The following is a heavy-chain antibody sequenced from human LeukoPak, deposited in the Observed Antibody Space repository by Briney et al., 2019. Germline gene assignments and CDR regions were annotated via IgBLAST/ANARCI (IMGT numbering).Heavy chain of an antibody. CDR3: AKSASRISGSFYYGPTFQFDY. CDR1: GFTFDGYA. Sequence: GGSLRLSCAASGFTFDGYAMHWVRQAPGTGLEWVSGISWSSGSIDYADAVKGRFTISRDNAKNSLYLQMNSLRAEDTALYYCAKSASRISGSFYYGPTFQFDYWGQGTLATVSS. CDR2: ISWSSGSI. J-gene: IGHJ4*02. V-gene: IGHV3-9*01. D-gene: IGHD3-10*01.